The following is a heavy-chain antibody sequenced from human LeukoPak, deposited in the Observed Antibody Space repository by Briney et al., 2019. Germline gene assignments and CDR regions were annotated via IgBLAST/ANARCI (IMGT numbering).Heavy chain of an antibody. Sequence: ASVKVSCKASGYTFIRYYMYWVRQAPGQGLEWMGIINPSGGSTSYAQKFQGRVTMTRDTSTSTVYMELSSLRSEDTAVYYCARDSGMVRGTVDYWGQGTLVTVSS. CDR1: GYTFIRYY. J-gene: IGHJ4*02. CDR3: ARDSGMVRGTVDY. V-gene: IGHV1-46*01. D-gene: IGHD3-10*01. CDR2: INPSGGST.